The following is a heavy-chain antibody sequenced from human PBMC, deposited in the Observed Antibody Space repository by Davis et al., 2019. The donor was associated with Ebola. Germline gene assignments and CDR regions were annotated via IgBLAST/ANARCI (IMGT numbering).Heavy chain of an antibody. CDR2: IKQDGSDK. Sequence: GESLKISCAASGFTFSSYWMSWVRQAPGKGLEWVANIKQDGSDKYYVDSVKGRFTISRDNAKNSMSLEMNSLRAEDTAVYYCARDGYSAYDWELWTFDIWGPGTLVTVSS. D-gene: IGHD5-12*01. CDR1: GFTFSSYW. V-gene: IGHV3-7*01. J-gene: IGHJ3*02. CDR3: ARDGYSAYDWELWTFDI.